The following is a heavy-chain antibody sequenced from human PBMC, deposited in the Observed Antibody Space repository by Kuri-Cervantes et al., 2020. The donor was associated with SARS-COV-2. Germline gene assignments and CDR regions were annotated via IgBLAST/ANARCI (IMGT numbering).Heavy chain of an antibody. V-gene: IGHV1-69*08. CDR3: ARDFIAAAGIDY. J-gene: IGHJ4*02. CDR1: GYTFTSNF. CDR2: INPILGTA. D-gene: IGHD6-13*01. Sequence: SVKVSCKASGYTFTSNFMHWVRQATGQGLEWMGRINPILGTANYAQKFQGRVTITADKSTSTAYMKLSSLRSEDTAVYYCARDFIAAAGIDYWGQGTLVTVSS.